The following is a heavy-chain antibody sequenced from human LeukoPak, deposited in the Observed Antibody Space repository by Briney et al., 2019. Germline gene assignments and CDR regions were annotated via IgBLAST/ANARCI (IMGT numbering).Heavy chain of an antibody. CDR3: AKDDGWVQYAN. V-gene: IGHV3-7*03. D-gene: IGHD5-24*01. CDR2: IKQDGGEK. CDR1: GFTFSRNW. Sequence: GGSLRLSCAASGFTFSRNWMSWVRQAPGKGLEWVASIKQDGGEKNYVDSVKGRFTISRDNAKNSLYLQMNSLRVEDTAVYYCAKDDGWVQYANWGQGTLVTVSS. J-gene: IGHJ4*02.